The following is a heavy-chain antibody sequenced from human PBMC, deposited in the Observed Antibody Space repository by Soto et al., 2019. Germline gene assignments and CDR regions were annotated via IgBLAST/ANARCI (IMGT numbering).Heavy chain of an antibody. D-gene: IGHD6-6*01. V-gene: IGHV4-4*02. CDR3: ARDQEQLVRDLGAFDI. J-gene: IGHJ3*02. CDR1: GGSISSSNW. CDR2: IYHSGST. Sequence: QVQLQESGPGLVKPSGTLSLTCAVSGGSISSSNWWSWVRQPPGKGPEWIGEIYHSGSTNYNPSLNSRVTISVDKSENQFSLKLSSVTAADTAVYYCARDQEQLVRDLGAFDIWGQGTMVTVSS.